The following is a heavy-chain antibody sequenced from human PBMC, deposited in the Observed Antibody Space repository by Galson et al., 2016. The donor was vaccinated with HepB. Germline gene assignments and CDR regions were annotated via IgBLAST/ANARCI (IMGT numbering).Heavy chain of an antibody. D-gene: IGHD3-10*01. V-gene: IGHV1-69*06. CDR3: AREDYFGSGMDS. CDR2: FIPLFETA. CDR1: GGTFNRNV. Sequence: SVKVSCKASGGTFNRNVISWVRQAPGQGLEWMGGFIPLFETANYAGQFHGRVNITAEKSTTTFYMHLTSLTADDTAIYYCAREDYFGSGMDSWGQGTLVTVSS. J-gene: IGHJ5*01.